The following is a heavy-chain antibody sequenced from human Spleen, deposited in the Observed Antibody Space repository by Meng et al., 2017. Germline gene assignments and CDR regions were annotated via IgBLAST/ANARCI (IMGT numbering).Heavy chain of an antibody. CDR1: GYTLTNYA. CDR2: IDTKTGNP. Sequence: ASVKVSCKASGYTLTNYAINWLRQAPGQGLEWMGWIDTKTGNPTYAQGFRGRLVFSLDTSVSTTYLEISGLKADDTAVYYCTRDGYLDCILTNCFDYWGQGTTVTVSS. V-gene: IGHV7-4-1*02. D-gene: IGHD3-22*01. J-gene: IGHJ4*01. CDR3: TRDGYLDCILTNCFDY.